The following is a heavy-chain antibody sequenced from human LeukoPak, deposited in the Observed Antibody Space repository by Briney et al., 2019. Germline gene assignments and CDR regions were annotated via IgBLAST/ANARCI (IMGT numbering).Heavy chain of an antibody. V-gene: IGHV4-39*01. J-gene: IGHJ6*02. D-gene: IGHD5-12*01. CDR1: GGSISSSSYS. CDR3: RGGYGMDV. Sequence: SETLSLTCTVSGGSISSSSYSWGWIRQPPGKGLEWIGSIYYSGSTYYNPSLKSRVTISVDTSKNQFSLKLSSVTAADTAVYYCRGGYGMDVWGQGTTVTVSS. CDR2: IYYSGST.